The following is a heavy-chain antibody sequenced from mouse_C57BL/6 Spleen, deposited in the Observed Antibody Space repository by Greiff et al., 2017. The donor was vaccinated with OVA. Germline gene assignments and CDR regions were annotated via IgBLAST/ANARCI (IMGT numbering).Heavy chain of an antibody. CDR2: IWRGGST. Sequence: QVQLQQSGPGLVQPSQSLSITCTVSGFSLTSYGVPWVRQSPGKGLEWLGVIWRGGSTDYNAAFMYRLSITKDNSKGQVFFKMNSLRADDAAIYYCAKNWRTGTVAYWGQGTLVTVSA. CDR3: AKNWRTGTVAY. J-gene: IGHJ3*01. CDR1: GFSLTSYG. V-gene: IGHV2-5*01. D-gene: IGHD4-1*01.